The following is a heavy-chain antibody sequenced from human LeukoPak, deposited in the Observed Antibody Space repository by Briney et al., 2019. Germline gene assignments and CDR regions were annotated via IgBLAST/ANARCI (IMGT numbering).Heavy chain of an antibody. J-gene: IGHJ4*02. CDR2: VSRTTNTT. CDR3: AKRAAVSGVVGPFDY. Sequence: GGALRLSCAVSGYSFSSFALSWVRHAPGKGVEWGSIVSRTTNTTLYAHSVKGRFTISRDNSKNTGFLQMNNLTAEDTAIYYCAKRAAVSGVVGPFDYWGQGTLVTVSS. CDR1: GYSFSSFA. D-gene: IGHD6-19*01. V-gene: IGHV3-23*01.